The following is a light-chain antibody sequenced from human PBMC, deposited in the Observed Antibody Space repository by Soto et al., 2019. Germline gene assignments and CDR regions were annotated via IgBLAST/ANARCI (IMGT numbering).Light chain of an antibody. CDR1: QRIVRN. Sequence: EVVMTQSPATLSVSPGERATLSCRASQRIVRNLAWYQQRPGRAPRLLIYGASARASGIPGRFSGSGSGTEFTLSISSLQSEDFAIYYCQQYNNWPLTFGGGTKVEIK. J-gene: IGKJ4*01. CDR2: GAS. CDR3: QQYNNWPLT. V-gene: IGKV3D-15*01.